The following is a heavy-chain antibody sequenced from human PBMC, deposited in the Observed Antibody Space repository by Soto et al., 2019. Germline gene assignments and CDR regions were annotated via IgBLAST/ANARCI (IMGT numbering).Heavy chain of an antibody. J-gene: IGHJ3*02. CDR3: LVTTSAFDI. V-gene: IGHV3-7*01. Sequence: EVQLVESGGDLAQPGGSLRLSCAASGFTLSNFWVNWVRQAPGKGLEWVANIKQGGIEKNYVDSVKGRFTISRDDTKNSLFLQMNNLRAEDTAVYYCLVTTSAFDIWGPGTTVTVSS. CDR2: IKQGGIEK. CDR1: GFTLSNFW. D-gene: IGHD4-17*01.